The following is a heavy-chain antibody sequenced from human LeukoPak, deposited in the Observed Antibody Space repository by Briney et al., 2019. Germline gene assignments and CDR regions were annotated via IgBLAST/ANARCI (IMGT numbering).Heavy chain of an antibody. Sequence: PSETLSLTCTVSGGSISSYYWSWIRQPPGKGLEWIGYIYYSGSTNYNPSLKSRVTISVDTSKNQFSLKLSSVTAADTAVYYCARTDILTGYYPFDYWGQGTLVTVSS. J-gene: IGHJ4*02. CDR3: ARTDILTGYYPFDY. D-gene: IGHD3-9*01. CDR1: GGSISSYY. CDR2: IYYSGST. V-gene: IGHV4-59*01.